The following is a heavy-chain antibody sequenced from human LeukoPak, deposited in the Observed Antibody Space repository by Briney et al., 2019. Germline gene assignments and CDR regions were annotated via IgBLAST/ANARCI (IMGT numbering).Heavy chain of an antibody. D-gene: IGHD3-10*01. Sequence: GGSLRLSCAASGFTFSSYSMSWVRQAPGKGLEWVSAISGSGGSTYYADSVKGRFTISRDNSKNTLYLQMNSLRAEDTAVYYCAKPSAMVRGVIITSHFDYWGQGTLVTVSS. CDR2: ISGSGGST. CDR1: GFTFSSYS. J-gene: IGHJ4*02. CDR3: AKPSAMVRGVIITSHFDY. V-gene: IGHV3-23*01.